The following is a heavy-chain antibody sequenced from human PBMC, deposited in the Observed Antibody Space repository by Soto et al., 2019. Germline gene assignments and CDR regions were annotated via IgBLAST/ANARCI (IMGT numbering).Heavy chain of an antibody. D-gene: IGHD1-26*01. CDR2: INHSGST. V-gene: IGHV4-34*01. Sequence: QVQLQQWGAGLLKPSETLSLTCAVYGGSFSGYYWSWIRQPPGKGLEWIGEINHSGSTNYNPSLKSRVTISVDTSKNQFSLKLSSVTAADTAVYYCARRSTGAGLYYFDYWGQGTLVTVSS. J-gene: IGHJ4*02. CDR1: GGSFSGYY. CDR3: ARRSTGAGLYYFDY.